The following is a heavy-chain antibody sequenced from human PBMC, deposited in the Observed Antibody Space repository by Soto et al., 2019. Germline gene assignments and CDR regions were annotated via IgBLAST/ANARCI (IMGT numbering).Heavy chain of an antibody. CDR3: ARNMAYYYYYMDV. CDR2: ISGSGSST. V-gene: IGHV3-23*01. CDR1: GFTFSSYA. Sequence: GGSLRLSCAASGFTFSSYAVSWVRQAPGKGLELVSAISGSGSSTYYADSVKGRFTISRDNSKNTLYLQMNSLRAEDTAVYYCARNMAYYYYYMDVWGKGTTVTVSS. J-gene: IGHJ6*03.